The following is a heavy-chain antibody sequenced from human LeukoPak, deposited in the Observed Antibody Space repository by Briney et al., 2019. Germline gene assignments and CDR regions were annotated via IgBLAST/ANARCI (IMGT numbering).Heavy chain of an antibody. CDR3: ARHYYDSSGYPYYFDY. CDR1: GGTFSRYA. CDR2: IIPFLDIA. J-gene: IGHJ4*02. V-gene: IGHV1-69*04. Sequence: SVRVSCKASGGTFSRYAISWVRQAPGQGLEWMGRIIPFLDIADYAQKFQGRVTITADKSTSTAYMELSSLRSEDTAVYYCARHYYDSSGYPYYFDYWGQETLVTVSS. D-gene: IGHD3-22*01.